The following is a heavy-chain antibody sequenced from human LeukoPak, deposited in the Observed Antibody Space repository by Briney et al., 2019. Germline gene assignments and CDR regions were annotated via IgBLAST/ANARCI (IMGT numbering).Heavy chain of an antibody. V-gene: IGHV3-11*04. Sequence: GGSLRLSCAASGFTFSDYYMSWIRQAPGEGLEWVSYISSSGSTIYYADSVKGRFTISRDNAKNSLYLQMNSLRAEDTAVYSCARALDYYYYMDVWGKGTTVTVSS. CDR1: GFTFSDYY. J-gene: IGHJ6*03. CDR3: ARALDYYYYMDV. CDR2: ISSSGSTI.